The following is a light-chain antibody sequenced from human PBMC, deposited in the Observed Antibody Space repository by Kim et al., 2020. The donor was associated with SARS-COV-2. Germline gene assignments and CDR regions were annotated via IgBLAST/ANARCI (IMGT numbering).Light chain of an antibody. Sequence: LTQPASVSGSPGQSITISCTGTSSDVGRYNYVSWYQQYPGKAPKLMIYDVSERPSGVSDRFSGSKSGNTASLTISGLQAEDEGDYYCSSYASTRSYVFGTGTKVTVL. CDR1: SSDVGRYNY. J-gene: IGLJ1*01. CDR3: SSYASTRSYV. V-gene: IGLV2-14*01. CDR2: DVS.